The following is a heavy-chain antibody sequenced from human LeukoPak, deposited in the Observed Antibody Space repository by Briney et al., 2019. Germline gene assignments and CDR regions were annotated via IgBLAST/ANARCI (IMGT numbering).Heavy chain of an antibody. D-gene: IGHD4-17*01. CDR3: VLVTTGS. CDR1: GFTFSTYW. CDR2: INSDGSII. J-gene: IGHJ3*01. Sequence: GGSLRLSCAASGFTFSTYWTHWVRQAPGKGLVWVSRINSDGSIINYADSVKGRFTISRDNAKNTLYLHMNSLRAEDTAVYYCVLVTTGSWGQGTMVTVS. V-gene: IGHV3-74*01.